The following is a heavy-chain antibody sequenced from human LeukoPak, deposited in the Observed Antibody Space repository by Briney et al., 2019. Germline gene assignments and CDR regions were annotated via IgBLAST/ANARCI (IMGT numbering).Heavy chain of an antibody. CDR1: GYTFTSYG. CDR3: ARDLMGIAAAGTGDGPADY. Sequence: ASVKVSCKASGYTFTSYGISWVRQAPGQGLEWMGWISAYNGNTNYAQKLRGRVTMTTDTSTSTAYMELRSLRSDDTAVYYCARDLMGIAAAGTGDGPADYWGQGTLVTVSS. J-gene: IGHJ4*02. V-gene: IGHV1-18*01. D-gene: IGHD6-13*01. CDR2: ISAYNGNT.